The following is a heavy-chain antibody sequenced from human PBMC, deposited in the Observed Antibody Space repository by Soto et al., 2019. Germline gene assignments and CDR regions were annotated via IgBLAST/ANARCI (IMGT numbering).Heavy chain of an antibody. CDR2: IHYSGSI. V-gene: IGHV4-30-4*01. D-gene: IGHD2-21*02. CDR3: VREDDGGDRDYYGLDV. J-gene: IGHJ6*02. Sequence: QVQLQESGPGLVRPSQTLSLTCTVSGGSISTDHYHWTWIRQTPGKGLEWIGYIHYSGSIHFNPSLQSRVSMSVDTSKHLFSLKRSCVTAADTAVYFCVREDDGGDRDYYGLDVWGQGTTVTVSS. CDR1: GGSISTDHYH.